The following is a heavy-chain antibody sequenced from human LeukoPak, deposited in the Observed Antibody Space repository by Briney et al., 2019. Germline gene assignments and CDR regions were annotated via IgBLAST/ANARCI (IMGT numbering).Heavy chain of an antibody. D-gene: IGHD6-19*01. J-gene: IGHJ4*02. CDR3: ARDRGSSGDLDY. V-gene: IGHV4-39*07. Sequence: PSETLSLTCTVSGGSISSSSYYWGWIRQPPARGLEWIGSIYYSGCAYYNPSLKSRVTISVDTSKNQSSLKVSSVTAADTAVYYCARDRGSSGDLDYWGQGTLVTVSS. CDR1: GGSISSSSYY. CDR2: IYYSGCA.